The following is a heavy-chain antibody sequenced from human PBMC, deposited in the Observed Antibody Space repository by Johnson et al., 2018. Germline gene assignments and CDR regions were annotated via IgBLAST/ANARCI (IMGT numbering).Heavy chain of an antibody. CDR2: INPNRGGT. V-gene: IGHV1-2*02. Sequence: QVQLVHSGAEVKKPGASVKVSCKASGYTFTGYYMHWVRQAPGQGLEWMGWINPNRGGTNYAQKFQGRVTMTRDTSISTAYMGLSRLRSDDPAVYYGARGPYYYDSSGLFYYYYGMDVWGQGTTVTVSS. J-gene: IGHJ6*02. CDR1: GYTFTGYY. D-gene: IGHD3-22*01. CDR3: ARGPYYYDSSGLFYYYYGMDV.